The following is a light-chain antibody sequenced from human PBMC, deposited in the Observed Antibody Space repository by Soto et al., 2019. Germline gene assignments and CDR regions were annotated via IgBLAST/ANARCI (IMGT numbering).Light chain of an antibody. Sequence: EIVLTQSPGTLSLSPGERATLSCRASQSVSSSYLAWYQQKPGQAPRLLIYGASSKATGIPARFSGSGSGTDFTLTISRLEPEDFAVYYCQHYGSSPLTFGGGTKVEIK. J-gene: IGKJ4*01. CDR3: QHYGSSPLT. CDR2: GAS. V-gene: IGKV3-20*01. CDR1: QSVSSSY.